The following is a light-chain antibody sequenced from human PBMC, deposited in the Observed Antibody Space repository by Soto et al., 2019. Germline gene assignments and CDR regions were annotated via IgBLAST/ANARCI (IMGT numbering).Light chain of an antibody. CDR3: QQRGNWPLYT. J-gene: IGKJ2*01. CDR1: QSVSTY. CDR2: GAS. V-gene: IGKV3-11*01. Sequence: EIVLTQSPATLSLSPGERATLSCRASQSVSTYLAWYQQKPGQAPRLLIYGASNRATGIPARFSGSGSGTDFALTITSLETEDFAVYYCQQRGNWPLYTFGQGTKLEIK.